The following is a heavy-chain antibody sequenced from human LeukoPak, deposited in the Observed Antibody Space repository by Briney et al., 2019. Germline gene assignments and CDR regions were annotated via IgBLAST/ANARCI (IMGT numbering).Heavy chain of an antibody. D-gene: IGHD3-22*01. CDR3: ARGGPPYYYDSSGKTYFDY. CDR1: GYTFTGYY. J-gene: IGHJ4*02. V-gene: IGHV1-2*02. Sequence: ASVKVSCKASGYTFTGYYMHWVRQAPGQGLEWMGWINPNSGGTNYAQKLQGRVTMTRDTSISTAYMELSRLRSDDTAVYYCARGGPPYYYDSSGKTYFDYWGQGTLVTVSS. CDR2: INPNSGGT.